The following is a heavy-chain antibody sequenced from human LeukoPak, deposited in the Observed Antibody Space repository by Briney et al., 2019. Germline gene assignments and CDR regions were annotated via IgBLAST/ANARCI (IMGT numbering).Heavy chain of an antibody. Sequence: ASVKVSCKASGYTFTSYYMHWVRQAPGQGLEWMGIINPSGGSTSYAQKFQGRVTMTRDTSISTAYMGLSRLRSDDTAVYYCARDKVYQSMVRGVNWFDPWGQGTLVTVSS. V-gene: IGHV1-46*01. CDR2: INPSGGST. CDR1: GYTFTSYY. CDR3: ARDKVYQSMVRGVNWFDP. J-gene: IGHJ5*02. D-gene: IGHD3-10*01.